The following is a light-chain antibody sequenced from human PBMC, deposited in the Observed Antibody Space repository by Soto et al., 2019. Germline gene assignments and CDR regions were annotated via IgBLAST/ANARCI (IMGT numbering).Light chain of an antibody. CDR1: SSDVGGYNS. V-gene: IGLV2-8*01. Sequence: QSVLTQPPSASGSPGQSVTISCTGTSSDVGGYNSVSWYQQHPGKAPKLIIYEVTKRPSGVPDRFSGSKSGNTASLTVSGLQAEDEADYYCSSFTSISTYVFGTGTKVTVL. CDR3: SSFTSISTYV. CDR2: EVT. J-gene: IGLJ1*01.